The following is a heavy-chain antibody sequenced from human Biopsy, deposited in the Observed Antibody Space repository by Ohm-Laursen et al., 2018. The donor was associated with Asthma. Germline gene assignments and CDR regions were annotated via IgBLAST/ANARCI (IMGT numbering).Heavy chain of an antibody. CDR1: GFTFSSYS. CDR3: VKDHSAGYYYFDD. J-gene: IGHJ4*02. Sequence: SLRLSCAASGFTFSSYSMHWARQAPGRGPEYVSLIATDGSNKFYADSVKGRFTVSRDNSKHTLYLHMTGLRADDTGVYYCVKDHSAGYYYFDDWGQGAQVTVSS. V-gene: IGHV3-64D*08. D-gene: IGHD2-21*01. CDR2: IATDGSNK.